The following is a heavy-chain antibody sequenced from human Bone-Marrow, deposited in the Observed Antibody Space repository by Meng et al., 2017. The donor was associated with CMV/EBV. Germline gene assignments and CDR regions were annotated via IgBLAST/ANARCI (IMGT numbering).Heavy chain of an antibody. J-gene: IGHJ3*02. CDR1: GGSFSGYY. V-gene: IGHV4-34*01. CDR3: ARARAAFDI. CDR2: INHSGST. Sequence: SETLSLTCAVYGGSFSGYYWSWIRQPPGKGLEWIGEINHSGSTNYNPSLESRVTISVDTSKNQFSLKLSSVTAADTAVYYCARARAAFDIWGQGTMVTVSS.